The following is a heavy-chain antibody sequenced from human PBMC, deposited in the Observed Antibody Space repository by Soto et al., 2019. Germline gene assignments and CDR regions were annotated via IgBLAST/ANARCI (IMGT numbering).Heavy chain of an antibody. CDR2: MNPNSGNT. D-gene: IGHD2-15*01. V-gene: IGHV1-8*01. J-gene: IGHJ6*03. Sequence: GASVKVSCKASGYTFTSYDINWVRQATGQGLEWMGWMNPNSGNTGYAQKFQGRVTMTRNTSISTAYMELSSLRSEDTAVYYCARGVRSRCCSGGSCPKYYYSYYYMDIWSKGTTVTVSS. CDR1: GYTFTSYD. CDR3: ARGVRSRCCSGGSCPKYYYSYYYMDI.